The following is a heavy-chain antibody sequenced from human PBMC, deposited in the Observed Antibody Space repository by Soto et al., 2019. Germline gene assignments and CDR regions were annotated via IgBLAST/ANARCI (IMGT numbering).Heavy chain of an antibody. D-gene: IGHD3-10*01. Sequence: SSSTIYYADSVKGRFTVSRDNAKNSLYLRVHGLRAEDTAVYYCARNPLHNFGSGSYAFDIWGQGTMVTVAS. V-gene: IGHV3-48*01. CDR2: SSSTI. J-gene: IGHJ3*02. CDR3: ARNPLHNFGSGSYAFDI.